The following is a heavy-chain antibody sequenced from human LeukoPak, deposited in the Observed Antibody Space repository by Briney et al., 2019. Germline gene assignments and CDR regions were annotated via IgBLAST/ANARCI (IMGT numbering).Heavy chain of an antibody. J-gene: IGHJ6*03. V-gene: IGHV1-18*04. Sequence: GASVKVSFKASGYTFTGYYMHWVRQAPGQGLEWMGWISAYNGNTNYAQKLQGRVTMTTDTSTSTAYMELRSLRSDDTAVYYCARIEKGYSSSSDSPYYYYMDVWGKGTTVTVSS. CDR3: ARIEKGYSSSSDSPYYYYMDV. D-gene: IGHD6-6*01. CDR1: GYTFTGYY. CDR2: ISAYNGNT.